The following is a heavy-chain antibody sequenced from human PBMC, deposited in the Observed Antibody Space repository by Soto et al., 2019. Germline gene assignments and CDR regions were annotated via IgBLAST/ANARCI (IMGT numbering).Heavy chain of an antibody. Sequence: QLQLQESGPGLVKPSETLSLTCTVSGGSISSSSYYWGWIRQPPGKGLEWIGSIYYSGSTYYNPSLKSRVTISVDTSKNQFSLKLSSVTAADTAVYYCARVGEGEGEWYYYGMDVWGQGTTVTVSS. J-gene: IGHJ6*02. CDR3: ARVGEGEGEWYYYGMDV. CDR2: IYYSGST. V-gene: IGHV4-39*01. CDR1: GGSISSSSYY. D-gene: IGHD3-3*01.